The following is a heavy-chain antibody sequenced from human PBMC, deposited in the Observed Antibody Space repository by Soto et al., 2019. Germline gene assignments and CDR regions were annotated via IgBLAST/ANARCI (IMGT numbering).Heavy chain of an antibody. CDR3: AKPLAVRWFDP. D-gene: IGHD4-17*01. CDR1: GFNFGSYA. V-gene: IGHV3-23*01. J-gene: IGHJ5*02. Sequence: GGSLRISCEASGFNFGSYAMSWVRQAPGKGLEWVSAISGSGGSTYYADSVKGRFTISRDNSKNTLYLQMNSLRPEDTAVYYCAKPLAVRWFDPSGQGTLRTVSS. CDR2: ISGSGGST.